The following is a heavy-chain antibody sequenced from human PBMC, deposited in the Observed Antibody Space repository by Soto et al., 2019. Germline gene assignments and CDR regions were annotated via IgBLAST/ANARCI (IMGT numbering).Heavy chain of an antibody. V-gene: IGHV1-46*01. D-gene: IGHD6-19*01. CDR3: AREEGRAVAGRANVPFDY. Sequence: ASVKVSCKASGYTFTSYYMHWVRQAPGQGLEWMGIINPSGGSTSYAQKFQGRVTMTRDTSTSTVYMELSSLRSEDTAVYYCAREEGRAVAGRANVPFDYWGQGTLVTVSS. CDR2: INPSGGST. J-gene: IGHJ4*02. CDR1: GYTFTSYY.